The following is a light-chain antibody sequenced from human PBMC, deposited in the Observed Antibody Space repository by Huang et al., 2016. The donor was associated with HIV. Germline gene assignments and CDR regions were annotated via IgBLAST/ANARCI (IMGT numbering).Light chain of an antibody. CDR3: QQYYTTPWT. V-gene: IGKV1-NL1*01. J-gene: IGKJ1*01. Sequence: DIHMTQSPSSLSASVGDRVTITCRASQGITNSLAWYQQKPGEVPKLLLYGASRLESGVPSRFSGSGSGTDYTLTISSLRPEDCATYYCQQYYTTPWTFGQGTKVEIK. CDR2: GAS. CDR1: QGITNS.